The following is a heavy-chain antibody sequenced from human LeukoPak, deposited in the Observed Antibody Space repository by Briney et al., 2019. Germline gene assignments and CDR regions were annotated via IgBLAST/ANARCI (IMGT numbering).Heavy chain of an antibody. Sequence: QPGGSLRLSCTASGFTFSIYAMSWVRQAPGRGLEWVSDITSSGDTTFYADSVRGRFTISRDNAKNSLYLQMNNLRAEDTALYYCARGLRPQEWAAAGLGYYFDYWGQGTLVTVSS. CDR3: ARGLRPQEWAAAGLGYYFDY. V-gene: IGHV3-23*01. CDR2: ITSSGDTT. D-gene: IGHD6-13*01. J-gene: IGHJ4*02. CDR1: GFTFSIYA.